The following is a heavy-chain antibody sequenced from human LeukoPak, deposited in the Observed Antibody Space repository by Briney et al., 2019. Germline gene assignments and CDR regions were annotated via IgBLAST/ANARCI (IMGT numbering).Heavy chain of an antibody. CDR3: ARRVRIRYFDWFVSRGVATCFDY. CDR1: GGSFSGYY. D-gene: IGHD3-9*01. V-gene: IGHV4-34*01. J-gene: IGHJ4*02. Sequence: SETLSLTCAVYGGSFSGYYWSWIRQPPGKGLEWIGEINHSGSTNYNPSLKSRVTISVDTSKNQFSLKLSSVTAADTAVYYCARRVRIRYFDWFVSRGVATCFDYWGQGTLVTVSS. CDR2: INHSGST.